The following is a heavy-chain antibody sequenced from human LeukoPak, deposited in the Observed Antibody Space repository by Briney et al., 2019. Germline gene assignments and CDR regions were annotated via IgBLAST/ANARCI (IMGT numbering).Heavy chain of an antibody. Sequence: ASVKVSCKASGYTFTSYDINWVRQATGQGLEWLGWVNPNSGHAGSPQKFQGRVTMTRDTSINTAYMELSGLTSEDTAVYYCARGVLDGVDVWGQGTAVTVSS. J-gene: IGHJ6*02. D-gene: IGHD3-3*02. V-gene: IGHV1-8*01. CDR2: VNPNSGHA. CDR3: ARGVLDGVDV. CDR1: GYTFTSYD.